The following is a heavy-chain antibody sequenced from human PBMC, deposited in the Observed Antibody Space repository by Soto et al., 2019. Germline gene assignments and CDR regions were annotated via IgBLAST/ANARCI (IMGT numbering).Heavy chain of an antibody. V-gene: IGHV4-59*01. J-gene: IGHJ4*02. CDR1: GGSISSYF. CDR2: IHYSGTS. CDR3: ARDTGNYFFDD. D-gene: IGHD1-7*01. Sequence: PSETLSLTCTVSGGSISSYFWIWIRQPPGKGLEWIGYIHYSGTSKYNPSLKSRVTISVDTSENQFSLHLTAVTAADTAVYFCARDTGNYFFDDWGRGTLVTVSS.